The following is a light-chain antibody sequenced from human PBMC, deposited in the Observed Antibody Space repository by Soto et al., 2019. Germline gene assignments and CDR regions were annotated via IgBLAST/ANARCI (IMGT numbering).Light chain of an antibody. J-gene: IGLJ1*01. CDR3: SSYSSTTTLVV. CDR2: EVS. V-gene: IGLV2-14*01. Sequence: QSALTQPASVSGSPGQSITISCTGSSSDVGRYNYVSWYQQHPGTAPKLTIYEVSNRPSGVSNRFSGSKSDNTASLTISGLQAEDEAYYYCSSYSSTTTLVVFGTGTKVTV. CDR1: SSDVGRYNY.